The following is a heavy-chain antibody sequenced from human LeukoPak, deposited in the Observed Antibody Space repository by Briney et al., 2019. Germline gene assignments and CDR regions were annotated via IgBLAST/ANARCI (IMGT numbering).Heavy chain of an antibody. V-gene: IGHV3-33*01. D-gene: IGHD6-6*01. Sequence: GGSLRLSCAASGFTFRNHGMYWVRQAPGKRLEGVAIIWYVGSDKYYADSVKGRFTISRANSKNTLYLQMTSLRAEDTAVYYCARAITAHYLDYWGQGTLVTVSS. CDR3: ARAITAHYLDY. CDR2: IWYVGSDK. J-gene: IGHJ4*02. CDR1: GFTFRNHG.